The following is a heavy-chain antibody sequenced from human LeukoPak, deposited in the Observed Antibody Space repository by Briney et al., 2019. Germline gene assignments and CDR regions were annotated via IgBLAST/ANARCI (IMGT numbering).Heavy chain of an antibody. CDR2: IKNDGSST. Sequence: GGSLRLSCAASGFIFSSYWMHWVRQAPGKGLVWVSRIKNDGSSTTYADSVKGRFTISRDNAKNTLYLQMNSLRAEDTAVYYCARGGSYALWAFDIWGQGTMVTVSS. CDR3: ARGGSYALWAFDI. J-gene: IGHJ3*02. D-gene: IGHD1-26*01. V-gene: IGHV3-74*01. CDR1: GFIFSSYW.